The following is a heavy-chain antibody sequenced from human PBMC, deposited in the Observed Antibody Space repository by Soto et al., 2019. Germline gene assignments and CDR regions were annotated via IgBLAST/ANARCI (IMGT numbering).Heavy chain of an antibody. CDR2: ITHSGST. J-gene: IGHJ4*02. D-gene: IGHD3-10*02. Sequence: PSETLSLTCAVYGGSFSCYYWTWIRQPPGKGLEWIGEITHSGSTNYNPSLKSRVTISVDTSKNQFSLNLNSVTAADTAVYYCARCSVRGWSYWGQGTLVTVSS. V-gene: IGHV4-34*01. CDR3: ARCSVRGWSY. CDR1: GGSFSCYY.